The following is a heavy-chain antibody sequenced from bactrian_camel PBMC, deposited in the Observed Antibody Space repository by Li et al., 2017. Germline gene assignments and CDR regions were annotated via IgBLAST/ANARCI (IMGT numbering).Heavy chain of an antibody. CDR3: AAELRALPGVCTVVQGRRSFGGLSSY. Sequence: HVQLVESGGGSVPAGGSLNLSCAASGARYSRYYCMAWFRQASGKEREGVAQIYRDGTTRYADSLKGRFTISKDNGKNTLYLQMNNLKPNDTAMYYCAAELRALPGVCTVVQGRRSFGGLSSYWGRGTQVTVS. CDR1: GARYSRYYC. J-gene: IGHJ4*01. V-gene: IGHV3S68*01. D-gene: IGHD6*01. CDR2: IYRDGTT.